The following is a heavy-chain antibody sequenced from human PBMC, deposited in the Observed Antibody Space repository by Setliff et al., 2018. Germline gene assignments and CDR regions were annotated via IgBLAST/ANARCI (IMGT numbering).Heavy chain of an antibody. Sequence: GASVKVSCKASGYPFISYDINWVRQAPGQGLEWMGWMNPNSGKTGYAQKFQGRVTMTRNTSISTAYMELSSLRSEDTAVYYCARRGGWVVVTATNWFDPWGQGTLVTVSS. CDR2: MNPNSGKT. CDR3: ARRGGWVVVTATNWFDP. D-gene: IGHD2-21*02. CDR1: GYPFISYD. J-gene: IGHJ5*02. V-gene: IGHV1-8*02.